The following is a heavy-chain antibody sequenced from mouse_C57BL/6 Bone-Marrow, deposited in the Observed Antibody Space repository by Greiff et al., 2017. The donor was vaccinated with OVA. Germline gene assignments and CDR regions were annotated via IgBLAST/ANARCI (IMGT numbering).Heavy chain of an antibody. Sequence: VQLQQSGPELVKPGASVKISCTASGYAFSSSWMNWVKQRPGKGLEWIGRIYPGDGDTNYTGKFKGKATLTADKSSSTAYMQLSSLTSEDSAVDFCGTNWDEGDGMDDWGQGTSVTVSS. V-gene: IGHV1-82*01. CDR3: GTNWDEGDGMDD. CDR1: GYAFSSSW. CDR2: IYPGDGDT. D-gene: IGHD4-1*01. J-gene: IGHJ4*01.